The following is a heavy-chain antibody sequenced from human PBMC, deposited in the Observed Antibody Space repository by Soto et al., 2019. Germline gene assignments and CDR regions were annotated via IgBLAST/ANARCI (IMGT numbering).Heavy chain of an antibody. J-gene: IGHJ4*02. CDR2: IYYSGST. Sequence: SETLSLTCTVSGGSISSGGYYWSWIRQHPGKGLEWIGYIYYSGSTYYNPSLKSRVTISVDTSKNQFSLKLSSVTAADTAVYYCARELIHSITVTTEGYFDYWGQGTLVTVSS. D-gene: IGHD4-17*01. CDR1: GGSISSGGYY. CDR3: ARELIHSITVTTEGYFDY. V-gene: IGHV4-31*03.